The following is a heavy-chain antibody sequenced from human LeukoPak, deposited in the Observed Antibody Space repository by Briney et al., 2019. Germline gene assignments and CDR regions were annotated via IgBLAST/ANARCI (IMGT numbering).Heavy chain of an antibody. CDR2: ISTSSIYI. J-gene: IGHJ4*02. V-gene: IGHV3-21*01. D-gene: IGHD3-10*01. CDR3: ARALWFGETFPAY. CDR1: GFTFSSYS. Sequence: PGGSLRLSCAASGFTFSSYSMNWVRQAPGKGLEWVSSISTSSIYIYYADSLKGRFTISRDNAKNSLYLQMNSLRAEDTAVYYCARALWFGETFPAYWGQGTLVTVSS.